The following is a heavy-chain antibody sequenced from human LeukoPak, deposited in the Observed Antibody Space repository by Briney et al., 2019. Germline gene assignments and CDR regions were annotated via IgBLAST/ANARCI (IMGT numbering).Heavy chain of an antibody. CDR2: IRFDGSKK. D-gene: IGHD3-10*01. CDR1: GFTFNNYG. V-gene: IGHV3-30*02. CDR3: SKDRPPQYDSGTYSDY. Sequence: PGGSLRLSCVASGFTFNNYGIHWIRQAPGKGLEWVAFIRFDGSKKFYSDAVKGRFTISRDNSKNTLYLQINSLRAEDSAVYFCSKDRPPQYDSGTYSDYWGQGTLVTVSS. J-gene: IGHJ4*02.